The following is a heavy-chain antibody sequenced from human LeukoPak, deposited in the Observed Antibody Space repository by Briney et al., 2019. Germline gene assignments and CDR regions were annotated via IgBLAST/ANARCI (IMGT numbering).Heavy chain of an antibody. J-gene: IGHJ4*02. D-gene: IGHD6-25*01. Sequence: ASVKVSCKTSGYTFTNYDINWVRQATGQELEWLGWMSPGSGYTGYAQKFQGRVTMTRDISITTAYVELSSLRSEGTAVYYCARGIEAGVDYWGQGTLVTVPS. CDR1: GYTFTNYD. CDR3: ARGIEAGVDY. CDR2: MSPGSGYT. V-gene: IGHV1-8*02.